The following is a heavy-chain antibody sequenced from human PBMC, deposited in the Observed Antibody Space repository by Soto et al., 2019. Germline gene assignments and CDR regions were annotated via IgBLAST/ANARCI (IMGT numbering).Heavy chain of an antibody. CDR1: GYTFTSYY. J-gene: IGHJ6*03. CDR3: ARNGVITIFGVALDDYYYYMDV. D-gene: IGHD3-3*01. CDR2: INPSGGST. Sequence: ASVKVSCKASGYTFTSYYMHWVRQAPGQGLEWMGIINPSGGSTSYAQKFQGRVTMTRDTSTSTVYMELSSLRSEDTAVYYCARNGVITIFGVALDDYYYYMDVWGKGTTVTAP. V-gene: IGHV1-46*03.